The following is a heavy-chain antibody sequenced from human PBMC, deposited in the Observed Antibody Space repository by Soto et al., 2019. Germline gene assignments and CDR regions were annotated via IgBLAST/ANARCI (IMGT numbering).Heavy chain of an antibody. J-gene: IGHJ6*02. CDR3: AREAVAGTGDYYYGMDV. CDR1: GYTFTGYY. V-gene: IGHV1-2*04. CDR2: INPNSGGT. Sequence: AASVKVSCKASGYTFTGYYMHWVRQAPGQGLEWMGWINPNSGGTNYAQKFQGWVTMTRDTSISTAYMELSRLRSDDTAVYYCAREAVAGTGDYYYGMDVWGQGTTVTVSS. D-gene: IGHD6-19*01.